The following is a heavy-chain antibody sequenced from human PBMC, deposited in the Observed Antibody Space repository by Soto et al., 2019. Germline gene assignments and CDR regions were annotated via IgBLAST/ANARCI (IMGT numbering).Heavy chain of an antibody. CDR1: GYTFSSYF. CDR3: ATDRSPVHN. Sequence: ASVKVSYRATGYTFSSYFISWVRQAPGQGLEWMGWISAYNGNTNYAQNLQGRVTMTTDTSTSTAYMWLRSLRSDDPDVDHCATDRSPVHNWG. V-gene: IGHV1-18*01. CDR2: ISAYNGNT. J-gene: IGHJ1*01. D-gene: IGHD6-6*01.